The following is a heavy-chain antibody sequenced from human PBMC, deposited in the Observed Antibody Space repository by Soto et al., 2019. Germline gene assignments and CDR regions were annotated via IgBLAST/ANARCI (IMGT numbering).Heavy chain of an antibody. Sequence: EVQLVESGGGLVQPGGSLRLSCAASGFTFSSYSMNWVRQAPGKGLEWVSYISSSSSTIYYADSVKGRFTISRDNAKNSLYLQMNILRAEDTAVYYCAREIYDSSGYYAPFDDWGQGTLVTVSS. CDR3: AREIYDSSGYYAPFDD. V-gene: IGHV3-48*01. CDR1: GFTFSSYS. J-gene: IGHJ4*02. D-gene: IGHD3-22*01. CDR2: ISSSSSTI.